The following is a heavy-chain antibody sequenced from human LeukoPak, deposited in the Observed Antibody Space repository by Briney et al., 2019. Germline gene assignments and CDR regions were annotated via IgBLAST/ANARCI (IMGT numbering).Heavy chain of an antibody. J-gene: IGHJ6*02. CDR2: ISSSSSTI. V-gene: IGHV3-48*01. CDR3: AREGFCTGASCYSPSPGGMDV. D-gene: IGHD2-15*01. CDR1: GFTLSSYS. Sequence: SGGSLRLSCAVSGFTLSSYSMNWVRQAPGKGLEWVSYISSSSSTICYADSVKGRFTVSRDNAKNSLYLQMNSLRVEDTAVYYCAREGFCTGASCYSPSPGGMDVWGQGTTVTVSS.